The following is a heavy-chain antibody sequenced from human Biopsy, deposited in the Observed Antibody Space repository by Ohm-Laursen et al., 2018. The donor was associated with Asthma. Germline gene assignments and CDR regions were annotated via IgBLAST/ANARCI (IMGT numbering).Heavy chain of an antibody. J-gene: IGHJ4*01. CDR1: GFPISNYG. Sequence: SLRLSCAASGFPISNYGMHWVRQAPGKGLEWVAVMSYDDSQTRYADSVKGRFTISRDNSKNSLYLQMQSLRPEDTAFYYCAKSADYYDSTDYLDFWGRGTLVTVSS. D-gene: IGHD3-22*01. CDR3: AKSADYYDSTDYLDF. CDR2: MSYDDSQT. V-gene: IGHV3-30*18.